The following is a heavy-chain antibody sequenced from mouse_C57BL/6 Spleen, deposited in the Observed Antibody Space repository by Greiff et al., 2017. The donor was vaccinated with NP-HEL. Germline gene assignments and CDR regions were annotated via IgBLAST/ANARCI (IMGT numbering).Heavy chain of an antibody. J-gene: IGHJ1*03. CDR3: ARRGSSFYWYFDV. CDR1: GYTFTSYW. D-gene: IGHD1-1*01. Sequence: VQLQQPGAELVKPGASVKLSCKASGYTFTSYWMQWVKQRPGQGLEWIGEIDPSDSYTNYNQKFKGKATLTVDTSSSTAYMQLSSLTSEDSAVYYCARRGSSFYWYFDVWGTGTTVTVSS. CDR2: IDPSDSYT. V-gene: IGHV1-50*01.